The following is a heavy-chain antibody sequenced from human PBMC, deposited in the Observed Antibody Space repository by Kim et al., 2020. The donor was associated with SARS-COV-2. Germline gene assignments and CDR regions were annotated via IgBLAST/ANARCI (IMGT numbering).Heavy chain of an antibody. V-gene: IGHV4-4*07. CDR3: ARAPMCSSSDTYFDY. CDR1: GGSISSYY. Sequence: SETLSLTCTVSGGSISSYYWCWIRQPAGKGLEWIGRIYTSGSTNYNPSLKSRVTMSVDTSKNQFHLTLSSGTAAATAVSYCARAPMCSSSDTYFDYWGQGTLVTVSS. D-gene: IGHD6-6*01. J-gene: IGHJ4*02. CDR2: IYTSGST.